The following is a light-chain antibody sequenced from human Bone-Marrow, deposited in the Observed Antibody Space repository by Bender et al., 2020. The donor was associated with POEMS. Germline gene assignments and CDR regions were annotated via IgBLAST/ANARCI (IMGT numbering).Light chain of an antibody. CDR3: SSYSPGTTLVL. Sequence: QSALTQPPSASGSPGQSVTISCTGTSSDVGAFNYVSWYQQHPGKAPKLLISAVSNRPSGVSNRFSGSKSGNTASLTISGLQAADEADYYCSSYSPGTTLVLFGGGTKLTVL. CDR1: SSDVGAFNY. CDR2: AVS. V-gene: IGLV2-14*01. J-gene: IGLJ2*01.